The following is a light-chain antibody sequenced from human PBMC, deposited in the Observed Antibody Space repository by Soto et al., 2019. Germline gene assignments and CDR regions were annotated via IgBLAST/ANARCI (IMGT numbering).Light chain of an antibody. Sequence: DIQMTQSPASLSASVGDRVTITCRTSQPISDYLNWYQQKPGKAPTLLIYTTSNLQSGVPSRFSGSGSATHFTLNISSLQPEDFANYSCQQHYNTPRTFGQGTKVDIK. CDR1: QPISDY. J-gene: IGKJ1*01. CDR2: TTS. CDR3: QQHYNTPRT. V-gene: IGKV1-39*01.